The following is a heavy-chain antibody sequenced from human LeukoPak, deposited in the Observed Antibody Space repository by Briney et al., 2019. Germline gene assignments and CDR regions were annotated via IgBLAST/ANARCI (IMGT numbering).Heavy chain of an antibody. CDR2: IYHSGST. J-gene: IGHJ4*02. CDR3: AGAHRAPNLDGSGSYQDH. CDR1: GGSISSGGYS. Sequence: PSETLSLTCAVSGGSISSGGYSWGWIRQPPGKGLEWVGYIYHSGSTYYNPSLKSGVTISVDRSKNQFALILRSVTAADTAVYYCAGAHRAPNLDGSGSYQDHWGQGTLVTVSS. V-gene: IGHV4-30-2*01. D-gene: IGHD3-10*01.